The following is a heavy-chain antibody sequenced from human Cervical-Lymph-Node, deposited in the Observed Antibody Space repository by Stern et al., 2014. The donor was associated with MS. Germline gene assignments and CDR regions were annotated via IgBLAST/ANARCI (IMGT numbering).Heavy chain of an antibody. CDR3: ARVGRGYISGYSFDY. CDR1: GFTVSSSD. D-gene: IGHD5-18*01. J-gene: IGHJ4*02. Sequence: EVQLVESGGGLIQPGGSLRLSCAASGFTVSSSDMRWVRQAPGKGLEWVSAMLHGGATYYADSVKGRFTISRDNAKNTLYFQMSSLRAEDTAVYYCARVGRGYISGYSFDYWAQGTLVTVSS. CDR2: MLHGGAT. V-gene: IGHV3-53*01.